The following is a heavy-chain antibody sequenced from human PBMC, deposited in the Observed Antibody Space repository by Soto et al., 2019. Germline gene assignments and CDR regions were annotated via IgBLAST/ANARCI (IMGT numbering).Heavy chain of an antibody. V-gene: IGHV4-4*07. Sequence: SETLSLTCTVSGDSISDYYWSWIRQPAGKGLEWIGRLYNSGSTKSNPSLRSRVTMSADTSKNQLSLSLRSVTAADTAIYYCARMYNSGFYRPEGDYYFYGMDVWGQGTMVTVSS. CDR2: LYNSGST. D-gene: IGHD6-25*01. J-gene: IGHJ6*02. CDR1: GDSISDYY. CDR3: ARMYNSGFYRPEGDYYFYGMDV.